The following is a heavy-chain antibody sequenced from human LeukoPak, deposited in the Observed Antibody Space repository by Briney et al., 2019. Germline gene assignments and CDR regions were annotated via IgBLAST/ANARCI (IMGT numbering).Heavy chain of an antibody. CDR2: ISYDGSNK. D-gene: IGHD2-2*02. CDR1: GFTFSSYA. CDR3: ARDARSVVVPAAVLFDY. J-gene: IGHJ4*02. Sequence: VRSLRLSCAASGFTFSSYAMHWVRQAPGKGLEWVAVISYDGSNKYYADSVKGRFTISRDNSKNTLYLQMNSLRAEDTAVYYCARDARSVVVPAAVLFDYWGQGTLVTVSS. V-gene: IGHV3-30*01.